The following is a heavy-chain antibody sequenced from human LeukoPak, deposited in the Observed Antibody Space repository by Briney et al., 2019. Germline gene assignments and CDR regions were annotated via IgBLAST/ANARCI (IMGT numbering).Heavy chain of an antibody. CDR2: IYYSGST. Sequence: SETLSLTCTVSGGSISSYYWSWIRQPPGKGLEWIGYIYYSGSTNYNPSLKSRVTISVDTSKNQFSLKLSSVTAADTAVYYCARRLRFLEWLPQSRFDPWGQGTLVTVSS. J-gene: IGHJ5*02. D-gene: IGHD3-3*01. CDR3: ARRLRFLEWLPQSRFDP. V-gene: IGHV4-59*12. CDR1: GGSISSYY.